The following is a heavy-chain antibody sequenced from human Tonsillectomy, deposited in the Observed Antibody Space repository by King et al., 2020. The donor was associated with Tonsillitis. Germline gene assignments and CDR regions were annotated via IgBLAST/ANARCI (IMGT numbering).Heavy chain of an antibody. CDR2: IYTTGST. V-gene: IGHV4-4*07. CDR3: ARDGIYSGPLKY. Sequence: QLQESGPGLVKPSETLSLTCTVSGGSISSYYWSWIRQPAGKGLEWIGRIYTTGSTNYNPSLKSRVTMSVDPSKNHFSLKLSSVTAADTAVYYCARDGIYSGPLKYWGQGTLVTVSS. J-gene: IGHJ4*02. CDR1: GGSISSYY. D-gene: IGHD5-12*01.